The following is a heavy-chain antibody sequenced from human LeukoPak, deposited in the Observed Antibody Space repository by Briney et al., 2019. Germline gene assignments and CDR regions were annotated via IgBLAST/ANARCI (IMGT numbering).Heavy chain of an antibody. D-gene: IGHD3-10*01. CDR2: IYYSGSI. J-gene: IGHJ6*03. Sequence: PSETLSLTCTVSGGSISSYYWSWIRQPPGKGLEWIGYIYYSGSINYNPSLKSRVTISVDTSKNQFSLKLSSVTAADTAVYYCARDSRVSGYNYMDVWGKGTTVTVSS. CDR3: ARDSRVSGYNYMDV. V-gene: IGHV4-59*01. CDR1: GGSISSYY.